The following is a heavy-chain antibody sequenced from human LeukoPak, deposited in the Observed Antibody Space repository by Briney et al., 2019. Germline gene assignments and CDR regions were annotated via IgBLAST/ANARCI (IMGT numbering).Heavy chain of an antibody. CDR2: IHYSGST. Sequence: SETLFLTCTVSGDSISSYYWSWIRQPPGKGLEWIGYIHYSGSTNYKPSLKSRVTISVDTSKNQSCLKLSPVAAADTAVYYCARWEANCGGECRDVEYWGQGTLVTVSS. V-gene: IGHV4-59*01. CDR1: GDSISSYY. J-gene: IGHJ4*02. D-gene: IGHD2-21*01. CDR3: ARWEANCGGECRDVEY.